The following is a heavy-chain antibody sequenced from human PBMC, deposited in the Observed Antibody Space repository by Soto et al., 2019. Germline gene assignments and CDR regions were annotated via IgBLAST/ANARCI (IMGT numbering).Heavy chain of an antibody. J-gene: IGHJ5*02. CDR3: VRDGTKTLRDWFDP. Sequence: KTSETLSLTCTVSGASISGFYWSWIRKSAGKGLEWIGRIYAAGTTDYNPSLKSRVMMSVDTSKKQFSLKLRSVTAADTAVYYCVRDGTKTLRDWFDPWGQGISVTVSS. CDR1: GASISGFY. CDR2: IYAAGTT. D-gene: IGHD1-1*01. V-gene: IGHV4-4*07.